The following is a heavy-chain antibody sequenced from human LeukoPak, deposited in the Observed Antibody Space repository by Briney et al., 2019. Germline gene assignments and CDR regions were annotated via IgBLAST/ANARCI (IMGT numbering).Heavy chain of an antibody. CDR3: ALDREYQLPRDDY. CDR2: ISGSGGST. D-gene: IGHD2-2*01. Sequence: PGWSLRLSCAASGFTFSSYAMGWVRQAPGKGLEWVSAISGSGGSTYYADSVKGRFTISRDNSKNTLYLQMNSLRAEDTAVYYCALDREYQLPRDDYWGQGTLVTVSS. CDR1: GFTFSSYA. V-gene: IGHV3-23*01. J-gene: IGHJ4*02.